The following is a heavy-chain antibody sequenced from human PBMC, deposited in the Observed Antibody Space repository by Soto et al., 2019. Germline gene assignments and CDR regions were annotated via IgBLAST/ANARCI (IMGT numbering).Heavy chain of an antibody. Sequence: QVQLVQSGADVKKPGSSVKVSCKTSGGPFGSSAISWVRQAPAQGLEWMGEIIPVFDKANYAQNFQGRLTITADEPKGTVFMQLSSLRSEDPAVYFCARLRRDWGDAFDLWGLGTFVTVSS. J-gene: IGHJ3*01. CDR2: IIPVFDKA. CDR1: GGPFGSSA. D-gene: IGHD3-16*01. CDR3: ARLRRDWGDAFDL. V-gene: IGHV1-69*01.